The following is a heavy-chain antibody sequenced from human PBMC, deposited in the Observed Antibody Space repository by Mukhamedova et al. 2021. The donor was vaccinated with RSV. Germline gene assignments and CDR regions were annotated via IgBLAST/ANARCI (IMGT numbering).Heavy chain of an antibody. J-gene: IGHJ4*01. Sequence: APGQGLEWMGGIIPIFGTANYAQKFQDRVTITADESTSTAYMELSSLRSEDTAVYYCARLYDSSGYYGTYYFD. CDR3: ARLYDSSGYYGTYYFD. D-gene: IGHD3-22*01. CDR2: IIPIFGTA. V-gene: IGHV1-69*01.